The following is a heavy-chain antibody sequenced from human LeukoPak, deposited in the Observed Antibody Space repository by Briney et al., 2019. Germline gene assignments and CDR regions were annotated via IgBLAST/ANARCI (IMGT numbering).Heavy chain of an antibody. CDR3: ARHDSFIPF. J-gene: IGHJ4*02. Sequence: GGSLRLSCVASGFRFSDFAMSWVRQAPGKGLEWVSGISDSGRATYYTDSVKGRCTISRDNSKNTVNLQLNNVRAENTALYFCARHDSFIPFWGQGMQVTVSS. CDR1: GFRFSDFA. CDR2: ISDSGRAT. D-gene: IGHD5-18*01. V-gene: IGHV3-23*01.